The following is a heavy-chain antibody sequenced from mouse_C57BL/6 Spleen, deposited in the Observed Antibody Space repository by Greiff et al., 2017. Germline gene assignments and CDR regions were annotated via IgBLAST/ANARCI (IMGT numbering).Heavy chain of an antibody. D-gene: IGHD2-5*01. CDR3: ARYSGSNPPMAY. J-gene: IGHJ4*01. V-gene: IGHV1-69*01. Sequence: VQLQQPGAELVMPGASVKLSCKASGYTFTSYWMHWVKQRPGQGLEWIGEIDPSDSYTNYNQKFKGKSTLTVDKSSSTAYMQLSSLTSEDSAVYYCARYSGSNPPMAYWGQGTSVTVSS. CDR1: GYTFTSYW. CDR2: IDPSDSYT.